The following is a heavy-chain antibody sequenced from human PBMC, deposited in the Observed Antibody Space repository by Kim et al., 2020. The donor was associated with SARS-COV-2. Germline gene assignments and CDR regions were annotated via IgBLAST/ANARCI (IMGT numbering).Heavy chain of an antibody. J-gene: IGHJ5*01. D-gene: IGHD5-18*01. CDR2: IKPNSGNT. CDR1: GYSFTTFG. V-gene: IGHV1-18*04. CDR3: ARSLHSDYDFGYGFTHNWF. Sequence: ASVKVSCKASGYSFTTFGITWVRQAPGQGLEWMGWIKPNSGNTNYAEKFQGRFTITADTSTTTAYMELERLTSYDTAGYYCARSLHSDYDFGYGFTHNWF.